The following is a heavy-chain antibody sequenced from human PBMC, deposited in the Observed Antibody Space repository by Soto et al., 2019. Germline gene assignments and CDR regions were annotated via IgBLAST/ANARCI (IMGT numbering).Heavy chain of an antibody. J-gene: IGHJ4*02. Sequence: ASVKVSCKASGYTFTSYHVPWLRQAPGQGLEWMGIINPSDGSTTYAQKFQGRVTMTRDTSTSTVYMELSSLRSEDTAVYYCARGRGYFEYWGQGTLVTVSS. CDR3: ARGRGYFEY. CDR2: INPSDGST. V-gene: IGHV1-46*01. CDR1: GYTFTSYH.